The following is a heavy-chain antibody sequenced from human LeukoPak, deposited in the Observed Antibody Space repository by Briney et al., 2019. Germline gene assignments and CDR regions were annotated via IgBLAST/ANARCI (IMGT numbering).Heavy chain of an antibody. D-gene: IGHD2-21*02. CDR3: ARDRGDHVSLD. CDR2: IYYTGSA. CDR1: GGSVSSGGYY. Sequence: SETLSLTCTVSGGSVSSGGYYWSWIRQHPGKGLEWIGYIYYTGSAYYNPSLKSRVTISVDTSNNQFSLKLSSVTAADTAVYFCARDRGDHVSLDWGQGTLVTVSS. V-gene: IGHV4-31*03. J-gene: IGHJ4*02.